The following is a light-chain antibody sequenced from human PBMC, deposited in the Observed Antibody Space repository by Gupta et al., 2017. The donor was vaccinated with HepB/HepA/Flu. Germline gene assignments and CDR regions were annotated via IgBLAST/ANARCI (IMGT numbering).Light chain of an antibody. J-gene: IGLJ2*01. V-gene: IGLV3-1*01. CDR3: QALDTTTVI. Sequence: PSSVSVSPGQIASISCSGERLGNKHLCWYQQKPGQSPVLVIYEFSKRPSRIPGRFSGPNSGDTATLTISGIQDMDEADDDRQALDTTTVIFGGGTKLTVL. CDR2: EFS. CDR1: RLGNKH.